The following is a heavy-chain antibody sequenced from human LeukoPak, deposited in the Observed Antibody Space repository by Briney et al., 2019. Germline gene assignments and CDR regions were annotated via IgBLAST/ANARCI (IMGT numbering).Heavy chain of an antibody. Sequence: PGGSLRLSCAASGFTFSSYAMSWVRQAPGKGLEWVSAISGSGGSTYYADSVKGRFTISRDNSKNTLYLQMNSLRAEDTAVYYCAADNPNYDFWSGESYYYYGMDVWGQGTTVTVSS. J-gene: IGHJ6*02. D-gene: IGHD3-3*01. CDR1: GFTFSSYA. CDR3: AADNPNYDFWSGESYYYYGMDV. CDR2: ISGSGGST. V-gene: IGHV3-23*01.